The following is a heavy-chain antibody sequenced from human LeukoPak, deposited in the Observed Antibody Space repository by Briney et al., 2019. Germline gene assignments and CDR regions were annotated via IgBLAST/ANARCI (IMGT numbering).Heavy chain of an antibody. CDR3: AKGSGSSCYSPCDY. D-gene: IGHD2-15*01. CDR2: ICANDGNT. Sequence: GGSLRLSCAASGLTFRNYAMSWVRQAPGKGLEWVSVICANDGNTYYADAVKGRFTVSRDNSKDTLYLQMDSLRAEDTVVYYCAKGSGSSCYSPCDYWGQGILVTVSS. J-gene: IGHJ4*02. CDR1: GLTFRNYA. V-gene: IGHV3-23*01.